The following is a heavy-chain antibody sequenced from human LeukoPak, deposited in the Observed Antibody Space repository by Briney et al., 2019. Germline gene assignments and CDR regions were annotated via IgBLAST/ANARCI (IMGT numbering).Heavy chain of an antibody. Sequence: GASVKVSCKASGGTFSSYAISWVRQAPGQGLEWMGRIIPILGIANYAQKFQSRVTITADKSTSTAYMELSSLRSEDTAVYYCARDNTVTPHFDYWGQGTLVTVSS. V-gene: IGHV1-69*04. CDR1: GGTFSSYA. CDR3: ARDNTVTPHFDY. J-gene: IGHJ4*02. CDR2: IIPILGIA. D-gene: IGHD4-17*01.